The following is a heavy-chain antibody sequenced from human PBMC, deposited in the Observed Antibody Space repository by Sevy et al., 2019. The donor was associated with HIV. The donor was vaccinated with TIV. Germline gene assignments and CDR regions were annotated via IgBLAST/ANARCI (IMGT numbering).Heavy chain of an antibody. CDR2: IKQDGNER. Sequence: GGSLRLSCAASGFTFTSHWMSWVRQTPGKGLEWVANIKQDGNERYYVDSVKGRFTISRDNAKNSLYLQMSSLRAEDTAVYYCAREGPYSGSYLFDYWGHGTLVTVSS. CDR3: AREGPYSGSYLFDY. D-gene: IGHD1-26*01. CDR1: GFTFTSHW. J-gene: IGHJ4*01. V-gene: IGHV3-7*01.